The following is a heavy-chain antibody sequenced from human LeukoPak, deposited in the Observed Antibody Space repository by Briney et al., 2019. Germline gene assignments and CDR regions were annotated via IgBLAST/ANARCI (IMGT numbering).Heavy chain of an antibody. Sequence: QTGGSLRPSCAASGFTFSSYAMHWVRQAPGKGLEWVAVISYDGSSKYYADSVKGRFTISRDNSKNTLYLQMNSLRAEDTAVYYCARNDGDYAYGYWGQGTLVTVSS. J-gene: IGHJ4*02. CDR1: GFTFSSYA. CDR3: ARNDGDYAYGY. V-gene: IGHV3-30-3*01. CDR2: ISYDGSSK. D-gene: IGHD4-17*01.